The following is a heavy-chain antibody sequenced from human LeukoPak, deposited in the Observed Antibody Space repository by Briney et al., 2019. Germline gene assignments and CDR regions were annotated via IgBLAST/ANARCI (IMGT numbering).Heavy chain of an antibody. J-gene: IGHJ2*01. CDR1: GDSIGNYY. D-gene: IGHD3-22*01. CDR2: IYPSGST. Sequence: PSETLSLTCTVSGDSIGNYYWSWIRQPAGKGLEWIGRIYPSGSTDYTPSLKSRVTMSIDTSKNQVSLKLNSVTASDTAVYYCARAPPYYFDSSGYYDDWYFDLWGRGTLVTVSS. V-gene: IGHV4-4*07. CDR3: ARAPPYYFDSSGYYDDWYFDL.